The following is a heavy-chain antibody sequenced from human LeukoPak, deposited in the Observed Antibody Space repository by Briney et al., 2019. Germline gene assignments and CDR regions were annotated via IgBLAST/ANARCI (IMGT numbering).Heavy chain of an antibody. CDR1: GFTFTSSA. J-gene: IGHJ3*02. Sequence: SVKVSCKASGFTFTSSAMQWVRQARGQRLEWIGWIVVGSGNTNYAQKFQERVTITRDMSTSTAYMELSSLRSEDTAVYYCAKGGQMMVEVARRGAFDIWGQGTMVTVSS. V-gene: IGHV1-58*02. CDR2: IVVGSGNT. CDR3: AKGGQMMVEVARRGAFDI. D-gene: IGHD1-1*01.